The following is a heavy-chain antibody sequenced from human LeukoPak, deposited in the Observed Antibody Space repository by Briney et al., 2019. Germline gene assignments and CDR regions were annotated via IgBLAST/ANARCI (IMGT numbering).Heavy chain of an antibody. Sequence: PGGSLRLSCAASGFTFSSYGMTWVRQAPGKGLEWVSAISGSGGSTYYADSVKGRFTISRDNSKNTLYLQMNSLRAEDTAVYYCATSYSSEGYWGQGTLVTVSS. CDR1: GFTFSSYG. CDR2: ISGSGGST. V-gene: IGHV3-23*01. J-gene: IGHJ4*02. D-gene: IGHD1-26*01. CDR3: ATSYSSEGY.